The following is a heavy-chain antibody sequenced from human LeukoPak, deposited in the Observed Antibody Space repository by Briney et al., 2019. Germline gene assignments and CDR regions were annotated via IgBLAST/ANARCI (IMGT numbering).Heavy chain of an antibody. Sequence: PGGSLRLSCAASGFAFSNYGMNWVRQAPGKGLEWVSGITGSGGTTYYADSVKGRFTISRDNAKNTLHLQMNSLRAEDTAVYYCARGGYYGSGRYYFDSWGQGTLVTVSS. V-gene: IGHV3-23*01. CDR1: GFAFSNYG. CDR3: ARGGYYGSGRYYFDS. D-gene: IGHD3-3*01. CDR2: ITGSGGTT. J-gene: IGHJ4*02.